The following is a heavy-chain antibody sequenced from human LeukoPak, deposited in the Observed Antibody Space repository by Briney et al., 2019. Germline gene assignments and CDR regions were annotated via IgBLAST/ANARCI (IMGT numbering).Heavy chain of an antibody. CDR3: ARAGRRVYARPNWFDP. Sequence: PSETLSLTCAVYGGSFSGYYWSWIRQPPGKGLEWIGEINHSGSTNYNPSLKSRVTISVDTSKNQFSLKLSSVTAADTAVYYCARAGRRVYARPNWFDPWGQGTLVTVSS. V-gene: IGHV4-34*01. CDR1: GGSFSGYY. J-gene: IGHJ5*02. CDR2: INHSGST. D-gene: IGHD2-8*01.